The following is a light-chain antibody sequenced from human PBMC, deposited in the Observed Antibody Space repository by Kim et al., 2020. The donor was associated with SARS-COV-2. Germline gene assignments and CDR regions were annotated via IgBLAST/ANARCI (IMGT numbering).Light chain of an antibody. Sequence: EIVLTQSPGTLSLSPGERATLSCRASQTISSTYLAWYQQKPGQAPRLLIYRASSRATGIPDRFSGSGSGTDFTLTISRLEPEDFAVYYCQRYGSSPPYTFGQGTKLEI. CDR3: QRYGSSPPYT. V-gene: IGKV3-20*01. J-gene: IGKJ2*01. CDR2: RAS. CDR1: QTISSTY.